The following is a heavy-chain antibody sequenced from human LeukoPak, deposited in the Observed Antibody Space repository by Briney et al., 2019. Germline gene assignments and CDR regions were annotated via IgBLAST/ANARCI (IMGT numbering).Heavy chain of an antibody. D-gene: IGHD2-2*02. Sequence: GGSLRLSCAASGFTFSSYDMHWVRQATGKGLEWVSAIGTAGDTYYPGSVKGRFTISRENAKNSLYLQMNSLRAGDTAVYYCARAGLVPAAIRHYYGMDVWGQGTTVTVSS. CDR2: IGTAGDT. V-gene: IGHV3-13*01. J-gene: IGHJ6*02. CDR1: GFTFSSYD. CDR3: ARAGLVPAAIRHYYGMDV.